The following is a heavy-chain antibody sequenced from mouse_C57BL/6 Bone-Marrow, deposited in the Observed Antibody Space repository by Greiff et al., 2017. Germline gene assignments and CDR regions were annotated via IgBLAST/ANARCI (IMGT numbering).Heavy chain of an antibody. D-gene: IGHD1-1*01. J-gene: IGHJ4*01. CDR2: INPYNGGT. V-gene: IGHV1-19*01. Sequence: EVQLQQSGPELVKPGASVKMSCKASGYTFTDYYMNWVKQSHGKSLEWIGVINPYNGGTSYNQKFKGKATLTVDKSSSTAYMELNSLTSEDSAVYYCARPLLRYPFYAMDYWGQGTSVTVSS. CDR1: GYTFTDYY. CDR3: ARPLLRYPFYAMDY.